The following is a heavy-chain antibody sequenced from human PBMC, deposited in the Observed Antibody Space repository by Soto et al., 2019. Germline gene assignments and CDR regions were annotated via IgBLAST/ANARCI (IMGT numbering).Heavy chain of an antibody. Sequence: QVQLEESGGGVVQPGRSLRLSCEASGFTFNTYSMHWVRQPPGKGLEWLAAIWYDGTQKYYADYVKGRFIISRDNSKKTLYLEMNSLRVEDTAVYYCARAGGTTVTGLWHFDSWGQGTLVTVSS. V-gene: IGHV3-33*01. CDR3: ARAGGTTVTGLWHFDS. CDR2: IWYDGTQK. D-gene: IGHD4-17*01. CDR1: GFTFNTYS. J-gene: IGHJ4*02.